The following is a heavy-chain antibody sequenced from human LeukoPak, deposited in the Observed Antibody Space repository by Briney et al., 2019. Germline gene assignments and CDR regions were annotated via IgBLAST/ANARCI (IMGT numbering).Heavy chain of an antibody. J-gene: IGHJ4*02. CDR2: IKLDGSEK. D-gene: IGHD3-3*01. CDR3: ARDQYDTWSRRGNFDS. V-gene: IGHV3-7*03. Sequence: GGSLRLSCVASGFTFGKYWMSWVRQAPGKGLEWVANIKLDGSEKNYVDSVKGRFTISRDNTKNSLYLQMNSLRAEDTAVFYCARDQYDTWSRRGNFDSWGQGALVTVSS. CDR1: GFTFGKYW.